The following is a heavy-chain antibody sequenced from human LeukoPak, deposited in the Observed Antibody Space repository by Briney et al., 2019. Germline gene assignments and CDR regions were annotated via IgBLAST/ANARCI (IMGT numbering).Heavy chain of an antibody. J-gene: IGHJ4*02. CDR2: INPSGGST. Sequence: ASVKVSCKASGYTFTSYYMHWVRQAPGQGPEWMGIINPSGGSTSYAQKFQGRVTMTRDTSTSTVYMELSSLRSEDTAVYYCARAEEMATITDYWGQGTLVTVSS. D-gene: IGHD5-24*01. V-gene: IGHV1-46*01. CDR1: GYTFTSYY. CDR3: ARAEEMATITDY.